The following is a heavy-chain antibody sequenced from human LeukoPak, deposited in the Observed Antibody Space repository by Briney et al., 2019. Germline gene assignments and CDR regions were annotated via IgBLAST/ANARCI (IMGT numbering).Heavy chain of an antibody. J-gene: IGHJ4*02. CDR3: ARNGVPYYYDSSGLDY. V-gene: IGHV1-69*04. D-gene: IGHD3-22*01. Sequence: ASVKVSCKASGGTFSSYAISWVRQAPGQGLEWMGRIIPILGIANYAQKFQGRVTITADKSTSTAYMELSSLRSEDTAVYYCARNGVPYYYDSSGLDYWGQGTLVTVSS. CDR1: GGTFSSYA. CDR2: IIPILGIA.